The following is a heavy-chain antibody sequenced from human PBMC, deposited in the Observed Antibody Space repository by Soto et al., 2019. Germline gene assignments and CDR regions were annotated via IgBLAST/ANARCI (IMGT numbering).Heavy chain of an antibody. Sequence: WSLRLSCAASGFTFSNYGMHWVRQTPGKGLEWVAIIWYDGSKRFYAESVRGRFTISRDNSKNRLYLQMNSLRAEDTAVYYCASDLVGASDSYGLDVWGQGTPVTVSS. CDR1: GFTFSNYG. V-gene: IGHV3-33*01. CDR2: IWYDGSKR. CDR3: ASDLVGASDSYGLDV. J-gene: IGHJ6*02. D-gene: IGHD1-26*01.